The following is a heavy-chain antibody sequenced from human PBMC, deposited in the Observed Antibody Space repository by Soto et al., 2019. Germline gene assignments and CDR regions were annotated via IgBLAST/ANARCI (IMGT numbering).Heavy chain of an antibody. Sequence: SETLSLTCTVSGGSMTSYYWSWIRQPPGKGLEWIGYINYSGGTNYNPSLKSRVTISVDTSKKQFSLKLSFVTAADTAVYFCARYGGYNYGDYYYYGMDVWGQGTTGTVS. V-gene: IGHV4-59*01. D-gene: IGHD5-18*01. CDR2: INYSGGT. CDR1: GGSMTSYY. CDR3: ARYGGYNYGDYYYYGMDV. J-gene: IGHJ6*02.